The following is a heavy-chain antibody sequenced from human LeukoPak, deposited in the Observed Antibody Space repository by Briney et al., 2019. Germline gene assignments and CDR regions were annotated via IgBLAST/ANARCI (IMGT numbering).Heavy chain of an antibody. CDR2: IYYSGST. J-gene: IGHJ4*02. CDR3: ARAEGLWGSPSAVDY. CDR1: GASISSYY. D-gene: IGHD3-16*01. Sequence: PSETLSLTCTVSGASISSYYWSWIRQPPGKGLEWIGCIYYSGSTNYNPSLKSRVTISVDTSKNQFSLKLSSVTAVDTAVYYCARAEGLWGSPSAVDYWGQGTLVTVSS. V-gene: IGHV4-59*01.